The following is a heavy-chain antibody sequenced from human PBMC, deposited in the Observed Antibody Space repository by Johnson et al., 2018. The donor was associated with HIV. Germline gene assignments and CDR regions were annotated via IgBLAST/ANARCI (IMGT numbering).Heavy chain of an antibody. CDR1: GFTFSNYG. J-gene: IGHJ3*02. Sequence: QVQLVESGGGVVQPGTSLRLSCVASGFTFSNYGMHWVRQAPGKGLEWVAVIWYDGSNKYYADSVKGRFTISRDNSKNTMYLQLNSLRAEDTAVYYCARDASGYEEWAFDIWGQGTMVTVSS. CDR3: ARDASGYEEWAFDI. D-gene: IGHD5-12*01. CDR2: IWYDGSNK. V-gene: IGHV3-30*19.